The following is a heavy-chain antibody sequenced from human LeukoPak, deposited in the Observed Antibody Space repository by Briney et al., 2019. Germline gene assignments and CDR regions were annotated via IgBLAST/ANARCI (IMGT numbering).Heavy chain of an antibody. CDR1: GYSISSGYY. CDR3: ARRPVSSSWYDY. Sequence: PSETLSLTCTVSGYSISSGYYWGWIRQPPGKGLEWIGRIYHSGSTYYNPSLKSRVTISVDTSKNQFSLKLSSVTAADTAVYYCARRPVSSSWYDYWGQGTLVTVSS. D-gene: IGHD6-13*01. J-gene: IGHJ4*02. CDR2: IYHSGST. V-gene: IGHV4-38-2*02.